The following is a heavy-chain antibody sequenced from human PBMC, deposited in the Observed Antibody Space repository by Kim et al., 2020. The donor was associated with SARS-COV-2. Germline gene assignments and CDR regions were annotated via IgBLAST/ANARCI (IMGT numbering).Heavy chain of an antibody. CDR3: AKDSKWFGELPPDY. D-gene: IGHD3-10*01. CDR2: ISYDGSNK. CDR1: GFTFSSYG. Sequence: GGSLRLSCAASGFTFSSYGMHWVRQAPGKGLEWVTVISYDGSNKYYADSVKGRFTISRDNSKNTLYLQMNSLRAEDTAVYYCAKDSKWFGELPPDYWGQGTLVTVSS. V-gene: IGHV3-30*18. J-gene: IGHJ4*02.